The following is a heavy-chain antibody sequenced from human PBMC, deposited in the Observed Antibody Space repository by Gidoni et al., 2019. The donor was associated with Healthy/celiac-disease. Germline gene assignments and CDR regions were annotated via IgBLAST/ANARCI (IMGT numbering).Heavy chain of an antibody. CDR1: GFTFSSYS. J-gene: IGHJ3*02. CDR2: ISSSSSYI. V-gene: IGHV3-21*01. CDR3: RGGPHSGDAFDI. D-gene: IGHD2-15*01. Sequence: EVQLVESGGGLVKPGGSLRLSCAASGFTFSSYSMNWVRQAPGKGLEWVSSISSSSSYIYYADSVKGRFTISRDNAKNSLYLQMNSLRAEDTAVYYCRGGPHSGDAFDIWGQGTMVTVSS.